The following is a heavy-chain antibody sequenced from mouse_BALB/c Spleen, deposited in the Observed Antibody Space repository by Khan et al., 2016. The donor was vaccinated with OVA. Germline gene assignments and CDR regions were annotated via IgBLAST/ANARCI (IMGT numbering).Heavy chain of an antibody. CDR3: ARGGNGFDY. CDR2: ISTYNGYI. V-gene: IGHV1S137*01. Sequence: QVQLQQSGPEVVRPGVSVKISCKGSGYTFTDYVMHWVKQSHAKSLEWIGIISTYNGYINYNQTLKGKATMTVDKSSSTAYMELARLTSEDSAIYYGARGGNGFDYWGQGTTLTVSS. J-gene: IGHJ2*01. CDR1: GYTFTDYV. D-gene: IGHD2-1*01.